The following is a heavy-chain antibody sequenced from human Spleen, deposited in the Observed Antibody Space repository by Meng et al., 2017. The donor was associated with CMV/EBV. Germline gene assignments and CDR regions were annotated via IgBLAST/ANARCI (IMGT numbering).Heavy chain of an antibody. CDR2: VRSSSDPI. Sequence: CAASGLTVRDDSPVLSLHSPVKSLVWLSYVRSSSDPIDYGDAGEGRFTITRDNAQKSLYLQMNSLIADDTAVYYCASGALYSSSYDHWGQGTLVTVSS. CDR3: ASGALYSSSYDH. D-gene: IGHD6-6*01. V-gene: IGHV3-11*04. J-gene: IGHJ5*02. CDR1: GLTVRDDS.